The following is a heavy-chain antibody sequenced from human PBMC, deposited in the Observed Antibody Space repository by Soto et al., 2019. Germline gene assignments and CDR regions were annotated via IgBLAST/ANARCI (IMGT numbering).Heavy chain of an antibody. CDR1: GGTFSSYA. J-gene: IGHJ6*02. V-gene: IGHV1-69*13. CDR2: IIPIFGTA. CDR3: ATWGGRQIGPDYYDSSGSLDYYGMDV. Sequence: ASVKVSCKASGGTFSSYAISWVRQAPGQGLEWMGGIIPIFGTANYAQKFQGRVTITADESTSTAYMELSSLRSEDTAMYYCATWGGRQIGPDYYDSSGSLDYYGMDVWGQGTTVTVSS. D-gene: IGHD3-22*01.